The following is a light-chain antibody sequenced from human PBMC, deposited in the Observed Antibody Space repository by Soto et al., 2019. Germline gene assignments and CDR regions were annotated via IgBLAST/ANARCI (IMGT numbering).Light chain of an antibody. CDR1: LSVSTY. V-gene: IGKV3-15*01. J-gene: IGKJ2*02. Sequence: EIVMTQSPVILSVSPGERATLSCRASLSVSTYLAWYQQKPGQPPRLPIFGASTRATGIPARFSGSGSGTEFTLTFHSLQPEDFAVYYCQQYNSWLGTFGQGTKLEIK. CDR3: QQYNSWLGT. CDR2: GAS.